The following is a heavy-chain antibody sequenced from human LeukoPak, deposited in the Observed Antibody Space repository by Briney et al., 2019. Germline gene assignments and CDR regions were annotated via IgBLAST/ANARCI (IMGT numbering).Heavy chain of an antibody. Sequence: TGGSLRLSCAASGFTFDDYAMHWVRQAPGKGLEWVSGISWNSGSIGYADSVKGRFTISRDNAKNSLYLQMNSLRAEDTAVYYCARESDCSSTSCYRDDAFDIWGQGTMVTVSS. J-gene: IGHJ3*02. CDR2: ISWNSGSI. D-gene: IGHD2-2*02. CDR1: GFTFDDYA. V-gene: IGHV3-9*01. CDR3: ARESDCSSTSCYRDDAFDI.